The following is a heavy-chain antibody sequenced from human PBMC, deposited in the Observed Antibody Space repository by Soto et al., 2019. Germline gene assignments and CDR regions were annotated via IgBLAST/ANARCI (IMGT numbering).Heavy chain of an antibody. CDR1: NTSILSHKW. Sequence: SGTLSLTCSVINTSILSHKWWNGVRQTPGKGLEWIGEIYHSGSINHNPSLKSRVTMSVDKSNNQFSLKMTSVTAADTAVYYCASKFGELLADAFDILGQGTVVT. V-gene: IGHV4-4*02. J-gene: IGHJ3*02. CDR3: ASKFGELLADAFDI. CDR2: IYHSGSI. D-gene: IGHD3-10*01.